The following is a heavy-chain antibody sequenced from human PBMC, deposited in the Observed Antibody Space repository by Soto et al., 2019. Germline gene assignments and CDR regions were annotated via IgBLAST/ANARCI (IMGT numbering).Heavy chain of an antibody. CDR1: GYTFTSYY. V-gene: IGHV1-46*01. CDR3: ARDDYDSSGYYQLYDY. Sequence: GGSVKVSCKASGYTFTSYYMHWVRQAPGQGLEWMGIINPSGGSTSYAQKFQGRVTMTRDTSTSTVYMELSSLRSEDTAVYYCARDDYDSSGYYQLYDYWGQGTLVTVSS. CDR2: INPSGGST. J-gene: IGHJ4*02. D-gene: IGHD3-22*01.